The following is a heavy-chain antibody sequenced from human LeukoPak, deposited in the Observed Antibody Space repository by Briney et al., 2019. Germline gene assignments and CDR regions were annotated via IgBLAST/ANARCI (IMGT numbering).Heavy chain of an antibody. CDR1: GFTVSSNY. J-gene: IGHJ4*02. D-gene: IGHD5-12*01. CDR3: ARGRSGYDLYFDY. V-gene: IGHV3-53*01. CDR2: IYSGGST. Sequence: GGSLRLSCAASGFTVSSNYMSWVRQAPGKGLEWVSVIYSGGSTYYADSVKGRFTISRDNSKNTLCLQMNSLRAEDTAVYYCARGRSGYDLYFDYWGQGTLVTVSS.